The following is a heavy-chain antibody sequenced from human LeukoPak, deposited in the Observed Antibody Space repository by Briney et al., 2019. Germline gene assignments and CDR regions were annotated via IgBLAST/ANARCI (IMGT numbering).Heavy chain of an antibody. V-gene: IGHV3-23*01. Sequence: GGSLRLSCAASGFTFSSYAMSWIRQAPGKGLEWVSAISGSGGSTYYADSVKGRFTISRDNAKNSLYLQMNSLRAEDTAVYYCARVTHTVAGLFDYWGQGTLVTVSS. CDR2: ISGSGGST. CDR3: ARVTHTVAGLFDY. D-gene: IGHD6-19*01. J-gene: IGHJ4*02. CDR1: GFTFSSYA.